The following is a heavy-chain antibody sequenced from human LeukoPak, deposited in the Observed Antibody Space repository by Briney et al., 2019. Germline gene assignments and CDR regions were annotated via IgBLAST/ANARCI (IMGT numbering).Heavy chain of an antibody. CDR1: GYTFTNYG. Sequence: ASVKLSCKASGYTFTNYGISWVRQAPGQGLEWMGWISVYNGNTNYAQQLQGRVTMTTDTSTSTAYMELRSLRSEDTAVYYCARGLPYQPYDFWSGYYTRRHYYYYYMDVWGKGTTVTVSS. J-gene: IGHJ6*03. D-gene: IGHD3-3*01. CDR3: ARGLPYQPYDFWSGYYTRRHYYYYYMDV. CDR2: ISVYNGNT. V-gene: IGHV1-18*01.